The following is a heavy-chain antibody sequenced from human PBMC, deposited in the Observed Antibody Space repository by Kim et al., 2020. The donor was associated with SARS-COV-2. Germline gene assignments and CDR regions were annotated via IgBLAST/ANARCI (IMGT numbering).Heavy chain of an antibody. Sequence: SETLSLTCAVSGGSISSGGYSWSWIRQPPGKGLEWIGYIYYSGSTYYNPSLKSRVTILVDRSKNQISLQLSSVTATDTTVDYCARGYGSGSLYGMDAWG. J-gene: IGHJ6*02. CDR3: ARGYGSGSLYGMDA. CDR2: IYYSGST. D-gene: IGHD3-10*01. V-gene: IGHV4-30-2*01. CDR1: GGSISSGGYS.